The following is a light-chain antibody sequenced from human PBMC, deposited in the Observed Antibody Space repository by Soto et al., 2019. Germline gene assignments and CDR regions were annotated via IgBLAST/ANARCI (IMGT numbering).Light chain of an antibody. J-gene: IGKJ5*01. CDR1: QSVSSSY. Sequence: EIVLTKSPGTLSLSPGERATLSCRARQSVSSSYLAWYQQKPGQAPRLLIYGASSMATGIPDRFSGSGSGTDFTLTISRLEPEDFAVYYCQQYGSSPAITFGQGTRLEIK. CDR2: GAS. V-gene: IGKV3-20*01. CDR3: QQYGSSPAIT.